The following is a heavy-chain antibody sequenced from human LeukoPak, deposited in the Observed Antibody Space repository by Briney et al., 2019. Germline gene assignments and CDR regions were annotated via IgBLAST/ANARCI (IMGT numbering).Heavy chain of an antibody. V-gene: IGHV1-24*01. Sequence: ASVKVSCKVSGYSLTDFSMHWVRQAPGKGLEWMGTFAVEDGKTIYAQKFRGRVTMTEDTSTDTAYMDLSSLRSDDTAVYYCATGFTTPDCLGQGTLVTVSS. CDR2: FAVEDGKT. CDR3: ATGFTTPDC. D-gene: IGHD1-1*01. J-gene: IGHJ4*02. CDR1: GYSLTDFS.